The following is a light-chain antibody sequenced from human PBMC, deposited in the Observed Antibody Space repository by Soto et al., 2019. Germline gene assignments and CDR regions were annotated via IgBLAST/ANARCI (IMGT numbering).Light chain of an antibody. CDR3: SSYASGSSYV. CDR1: SSDVGGYNH. Sequence: QSVLTQPASVSGSPGQSITISCTGTSSDVGGYNHVSWYQQHPGKAPKLIIYEVRNRPSGVSDRFSASKSGNTASLTISGLQAEDEADYYCSSYASGSSYVFGTGTKVTVL. J-gene: IGLJ1*01. V-gene: IGLV2-14*01. CDR2: EVR.